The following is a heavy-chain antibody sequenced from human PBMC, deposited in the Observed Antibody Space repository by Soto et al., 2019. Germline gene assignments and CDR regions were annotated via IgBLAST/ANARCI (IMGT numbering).Heavy chain of an antibody. J-gene: IGHJ4*02. Sequence: QVQLQESGPGLVKPSQTLSLTCTVSGGSISSGGYYWSWIRQHPGKGLEWIGYIYYSGSTYYNPSLKGRVTISVATSKNQFSLKLSSVTAADTAVYYCARDRSYSGNASGFDYWGQGTLVTVSS. D-gene: IGHD5-12*01. V-gene: IGHV4-31*03. CDR1: GGSISSGGYY. CDR2: IYYSGST. CDR3: ARDRSYSGNASGFDY.